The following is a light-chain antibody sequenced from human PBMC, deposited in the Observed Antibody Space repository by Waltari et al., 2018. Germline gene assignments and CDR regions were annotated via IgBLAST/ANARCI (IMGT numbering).Light chain of an antibody. J-gene: IGKJ2*01. CDR2: WGS. CDR1: QTVLYNYNNKNH. V-gene: IGKV4-1*01. CDR3: QQYFSYPRT. Sequence: DIVMTQSPDSLAVSLGERATINCKPSQTVLYNYNNKNHLAWFQQKPGQPPKLLISWGSTRESGVPDRFRGSGSGTAFTLTISNLQAEDEAVYYCQQYFSYPRTFGLGTKVEI.